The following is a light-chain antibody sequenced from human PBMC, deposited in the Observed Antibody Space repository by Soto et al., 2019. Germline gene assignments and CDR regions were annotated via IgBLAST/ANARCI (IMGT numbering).Light chain of an antibody. Sequence: QSALTQPPSASGSPGQSVTISCTGTSSDVGGYNSVSWYQQHPGKAPKLMIYEVNKRPSGVPDRFSGSKSGNTASLTVSGLQVEDEADYYCSSYGGSNNLVFGGGKAHRP. CDR3: SSYGGSNNLV. CDR2: EVN. J-gene: IGLJ2*01. CDR1: SSDVGGYNS. V-gene: IGLV2-8*01.